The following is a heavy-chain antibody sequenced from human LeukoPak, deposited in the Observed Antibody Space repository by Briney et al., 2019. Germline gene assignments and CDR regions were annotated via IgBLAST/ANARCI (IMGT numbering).Heavy chain of an antibody. CDR2: MNPNSGNT. CDR1: GYTFTGYY. CDR3: ARLMTTVTPHYYYYMDV. D-gene: IGHD4-17*01. V-gene: IGHV1-8*02. Sequence: ASVKVSCKASGYTFTGYYMHWVRQAPGQGLEWMGWMNPNSGNTGYAQKFQGRVTMTRNTSISTAYMELSSLRSEDTAVYYCARLMTTVTPHYYYYMDVWGKGTTVTISS. J-gene: IGHJ6*03.